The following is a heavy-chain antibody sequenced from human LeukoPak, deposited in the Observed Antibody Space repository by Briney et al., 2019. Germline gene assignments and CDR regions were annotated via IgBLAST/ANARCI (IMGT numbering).Heavy chain of an antibody. J-gene: IGHJ6*03. CDR2: MKPNSGNT. D-gene: IGHD3-10*01. CDR1: GYTFTSYD. CDR3: ARDGVMVPSYYYYMDV. V-gene: IGHV1-8*01. Sequence: ASVKVSCKASGYTFTSYDINWVRQATGQELEWMGWMKPNSGNTGYAQKFQGRVTMTRATSISTAYMELSRLRSDDTAVYYCARDGVMVPSYYYYMDVCGTGTTVTMSS.